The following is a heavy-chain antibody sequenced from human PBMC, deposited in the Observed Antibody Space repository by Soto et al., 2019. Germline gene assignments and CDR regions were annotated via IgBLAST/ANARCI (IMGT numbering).Heavy chain of an antibody. J-gene: IGHJ4*02. Sequence: GGSLRLSCAASGFTFSSYSMNWVRQAPGKGLEWVSSISSSSSYIYYADSVKGRFTISRDNAKNSLYLQMNSLRAEDTAVYYCARIRGLAYCGGDCYSTRGMFDYWGQGTLVTVSS. V-gene: IGHV3-21*01. CDR2: ISSSSSYI. CDR3: ARIRGLAYCGGDCYSTRGMFDY. D-gene: IGHD2-21*02. CDR1: GFTFSSYS.